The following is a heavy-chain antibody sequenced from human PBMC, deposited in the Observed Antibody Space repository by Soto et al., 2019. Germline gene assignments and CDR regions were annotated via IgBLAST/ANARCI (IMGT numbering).Heavy chain of an antibody. CDR1: GYTFTSYD. CDR3: AILSDSYCSSGCFDP. V-gene: IGHV1-8*01. CDR2: MNPNSGNT. J-gene: IGHJ5*02. D-gene: IGHD5-18*01. Sequence: QVQLVQSGAEVKKPGASVKVSCKASGYTFTSYDINWVRQATGQGLEWMGWMNPNSGNTGYAQKFQGRVTTSRDTSIRTGYMEVSSLRSEDTAVYYCAILSDSYCSSGCFDPWVQGTLVTVSS.